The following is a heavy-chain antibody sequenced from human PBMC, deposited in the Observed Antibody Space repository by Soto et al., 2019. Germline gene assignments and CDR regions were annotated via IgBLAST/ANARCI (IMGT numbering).Heavy chain of an antibody. J-gene: IGHJ6*02. Sequence: EVQLVESGGGLVQPGGSLRLSCAASGFTFSSYWMSWVRQAPGKGLEWVANIKQDGSEKYYVDSVKGRFTISRDNAKNSLYLQMNSLRAEDTAVYYCARDLRIQLWLYYYGMDVWGQGTTVTVSS. CDR3: ARDLRIQLWLYYYGMDV. CDR2: IKQDGSEK. CDR1: GFTFSSYW. V-gene: IGHV3-7*03. D-gene: IGHD5-18*01.